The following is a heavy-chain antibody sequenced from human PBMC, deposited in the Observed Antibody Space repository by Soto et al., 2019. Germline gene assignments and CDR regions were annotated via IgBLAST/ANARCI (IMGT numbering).Heavy chain of an antibody. D-gene: IGHD6-19*01. CDR2: ISFDGSNK. Sequence: QVQLVESGGGVVQPGRSLRLSCAASGFTFSNYAMHWVRQAPGKGLEWGAIISFDGSNKYYADSVKGRFTISRDNSKNTLYLQMNSLRAEDTAVYYCARDNSGWSLDYWGQGTLVTVSS. CDR1: GFTFSNYA. CDR3: ARDNSGWSLDY. V-gene: IGHV3-30-3*01. J-gene: IGHJ4*02.